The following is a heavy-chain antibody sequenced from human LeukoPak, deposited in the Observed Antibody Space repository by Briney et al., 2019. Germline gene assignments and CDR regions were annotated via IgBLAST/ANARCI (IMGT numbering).Heavy chain of an antibody. J-gene: IGHJ4*02. CDR2: IKQDGSER. Sequence: GGSLRLSCAASGFTFTTFWMSWVRQAPGKGLEWVANIKQDGSERYYVDSVKGQFTISRDNAKNSLYLQMNSLRAEDTGVYYCAGSGWQVYLDYWGQGALVTVSS. CDR1: GFTFTTFW. V-gene: IGHV3-7*01. CDR3: AGSGWQVYLDY. D-gene: IGHD6-19*01.